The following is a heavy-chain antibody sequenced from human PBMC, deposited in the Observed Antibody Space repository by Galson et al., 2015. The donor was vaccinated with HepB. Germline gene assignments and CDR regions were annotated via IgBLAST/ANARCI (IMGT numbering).Heavy chain of an antibody. CDR2: INPNSGGT. V-gene: IGHV1-2*02. CDR1: GYTFTGYY. J-gene: IGHJ3*02. CDR3: AIIGSGEWELRDI. Sequence: SVKVSCKASGYTFTGYYMHWVRQAPGQGLEWMGWINPNSGGTNYAQKFQGRVTMTRDTSISTAYMELSRLRSDDTAVYYCAIIGSGEWELRDIWCQGTMVTGSS. D-gene: IGHD1-26*01.